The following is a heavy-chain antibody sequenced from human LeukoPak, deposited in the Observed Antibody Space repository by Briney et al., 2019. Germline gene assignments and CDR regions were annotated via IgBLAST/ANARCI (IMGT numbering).Heavy chain of an antibody. V-gene: IGHV3-66*01. CDR1: GFTARSNF. Sequence: GGSLRLSCAAPGFTARSNFMSWVRQPPGEGVEWVSVIYSGSTKYDADSVKGRFTISRDNTKNTLYLQLNSLRAEDRAVYYCARGRLSSADAFDIWGQGTMVTVSS. CDR3: ARGRLSSADAFDI. J-gene: IGHJ3*02. D-gene: IGHD3-10*01. CDR2: IYSGSTK.